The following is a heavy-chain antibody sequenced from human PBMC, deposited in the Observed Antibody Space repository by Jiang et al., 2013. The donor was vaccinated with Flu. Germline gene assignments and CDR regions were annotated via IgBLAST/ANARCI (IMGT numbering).Heavy chain of an antibody. D-gene: IGHD3-22*01. CDR2: IVVGSGNT. J-gene: IGHJ6*04. CDR1: GFTFTSSA. Sequence: SGAEVKKPGTSVKVSCKASGFTFTSSAMQWVRQARGQRLEWIGWIVVGSGNTNYAQKFQERVTITRDMSTSTAYMELSSLRSEDTAVYYCAAAYQYYDSSDLLVPDYYGMDVWGKGATVTVSS. V-gene: IGHV1-58*02. CDR3: AAAYQYYDSSDLLVPDYYGMDV.